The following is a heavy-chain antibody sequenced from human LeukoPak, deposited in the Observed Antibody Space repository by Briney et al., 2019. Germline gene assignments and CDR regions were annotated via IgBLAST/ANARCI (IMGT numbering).Heavy chain of an antibody. CDR1: GYTFTSYG. Sequence: ASVKVSCKASGYTFTSYGISWVRQAPGQGLEWMGWISAYNGNTNYAQKLQGRGTLTTDTSTSTAYMELRSLRSDDTAVYSCARVRFDWLAHDYWGQGTLVTVSS. CDR2: ISAYNGNT. J-gene: IGHJ4*02. D-gene: IGHD3-9*01. CDR3: ARVRFDWLAHDY. V-gene: IGHV1-18*01.